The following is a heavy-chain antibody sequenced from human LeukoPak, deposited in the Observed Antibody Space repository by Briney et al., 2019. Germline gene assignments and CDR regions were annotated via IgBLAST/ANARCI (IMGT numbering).Heavy chain of an antibody. D-gene: IGHD5-18*01. J-gene: IGHJ4*02. V-gene: IGHV3-23*01. CDR2: ISGSGSNT. CDR3: AAFGRYSSYDY. CDR1: GFTFNNYA. Sequence: GGSLRLSCAASGFTFNNYAMSWVRQAPGKGLEWVSTISGSGSNTYYADSVKGRFTISRDNAKNSLYLQMNSLRAEDTAVYYCAAFGRYSSYDYWGQGTLVTVSS.